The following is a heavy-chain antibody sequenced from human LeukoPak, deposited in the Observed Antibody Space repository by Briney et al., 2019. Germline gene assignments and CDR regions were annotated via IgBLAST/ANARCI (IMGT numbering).Heavy chain of an antibody. V-gene: IGHV4-59*01. CDR3: ARENPSGYYNRPIDY. J-gene: IGHJ4*02. Sequence: SETPSLTCTVSGASISSYYWSWIRQPPGKGLEWIGDIYYSGSIKYNPSLKSRVTMSVDTSKNQFSLKLSSVTAADTAIYYCARENPSGYYNRPIDYWGQGTLVTVSS. CDR1: GASISSYY. D-gene: IGHD3-22*01. CDR2: IYYSGSI.